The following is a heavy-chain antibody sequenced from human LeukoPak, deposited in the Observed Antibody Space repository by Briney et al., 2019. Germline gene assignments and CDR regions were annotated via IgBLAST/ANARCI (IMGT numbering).Heavy chain of an antibody. Sequence: ASVKVSCKASGYTFTSYGITWVRQATGQGPEWMGWMNPEIGSTGYAPRFQGRVTMTRDSSITTAYMELSSLRFEDTAVYYCTRAIRYQLLSDYWGQGTLVTVSS. D-gene: IGHD2-2*01. J-gene: IGHJ4*02. V-gene: IGHV1-8*02. CDR2: MNPEIGST. CDR3: TRAIRYQLLSDY. CDR1: GYTFTSYG.